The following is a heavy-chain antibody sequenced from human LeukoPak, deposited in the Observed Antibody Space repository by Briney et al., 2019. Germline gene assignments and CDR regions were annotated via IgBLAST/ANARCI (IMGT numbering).Heavy chain of an antibody. Sequence: ASVKVSCKASGYTFTSYGISWVRQAPGQGLEWMGWISAYNGNTNYAQKLQGRVTMTTDTSTSTAYMELRSLRSDDTAVYYCARDGDYYDGSGYRVGFQHWGQGTLVTVSS. CDR3: ARDGDYYDGSGYRVGFQH. V-gene: IGHV1-18*01. D-gene: IGHD3-22*01. CDR1: GYTFTSYG. J-gene: IGHJ1*01. CDR2: ISAYNGNT.